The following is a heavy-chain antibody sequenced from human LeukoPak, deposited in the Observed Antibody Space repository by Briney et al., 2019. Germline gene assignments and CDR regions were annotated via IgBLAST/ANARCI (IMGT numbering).Heavy chain of an antibody. Sequence: GGSLRLSCAASGFTFSNAWMSWVRQAPGKGLEWVGCIKSKTDGGTTDYAAPVKGRFTISRDDSKNTLYLQMNSLKTEDTAVYYCTTYYYDSSGYYYFDYWGQGTLVTVSS. V-gene: IGHV3-15*01. D-gene: IGHD3-22*01. CDR2: IKSKTDGGTT. CDR3: TTYYYDSSGYYYFDY. CDR1: GFTFSNAW. J-gene: IGHJ4*02.